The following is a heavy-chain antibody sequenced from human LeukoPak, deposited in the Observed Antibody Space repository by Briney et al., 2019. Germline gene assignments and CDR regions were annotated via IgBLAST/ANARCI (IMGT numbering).Heavy chain of an antibody. V-gene: IGHV4-4*07. CDR2: VYTRGST. Sequence: PSETLSLTCTVSAGSINNYYWSWIRQPAGKGIGWIGRVYTRGSTNYNPSLKSRVTMSVDTSKNQFSLKLSSVTAADTAVYYCARGRYCSADICSGGDAFDIWGQGTMVSVSS. D-gene: IGHD2-15*01. CDR3: ARGRYCSADICSGGDAFDI. CDR1: AGSINNYY. J-gene: IGHJ3*02.